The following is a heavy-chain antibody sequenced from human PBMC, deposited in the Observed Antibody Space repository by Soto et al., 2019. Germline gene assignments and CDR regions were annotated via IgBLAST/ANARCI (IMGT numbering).Heavy chain of an antibody. CDR2: IKQGGSEK. V-gene: IGHV3-7*01. D-gene: IGHD3-22*01. CDR1: GFTFSSYW. CDR3: ARDSNRIVEAPYYY. Sequence: GGSLRLSCAASGFTFSSYWMSWVRQAPGKGLEWVANIKQGGSEKYYVDSVKGRFTISRDNAKNSLYLQMNSLRAEDTAVYYCARDSNRIVEAPYYYWGQGTLVTVSS. J-gene: IGHJ4*02.